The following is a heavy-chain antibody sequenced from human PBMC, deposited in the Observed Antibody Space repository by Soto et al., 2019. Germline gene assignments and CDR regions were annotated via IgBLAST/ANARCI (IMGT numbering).Heavy chain of an antibody. D-gene: IGHD2-15*01. J-gene: IGHJ4*02. CDR2: ISSSSSYI. Sequence: NPGGSLRLSCAASGFTFSSYSMNWVRQAPGKGLEWVSSISSSSSYIYYADSVKGRFTISRDNAKNSLYLQMNSRRAEDTAVYYCARDGFPSGLIDYWGQGTLVTVSS. CDR3: ARDGFPSGLIDY. CDR1: GFTFSSYS. V-gene: IGHV3-21*01.